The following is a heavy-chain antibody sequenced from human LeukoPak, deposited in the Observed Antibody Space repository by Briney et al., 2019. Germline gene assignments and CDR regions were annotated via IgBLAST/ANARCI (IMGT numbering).Heavy chain of an antibody. CDR3: ARSTLLRIQDY. Sequence: GGSLRLSCAASGFTFSSYSMNWVRQAPGKGLEWVSSISSSSSYIYYADSVTGRLTISRDNAKNSLYLQMNSLRAEDTAVYYCARSTLLRIQDYWGQGTLVTVSS. J-gene: IGHJ4*02. CDR2: ISSSSSYI. D-gene: IGHD5-18*01. V-gene: IGHV3-21*01. CDR1: GFTFSSYS.